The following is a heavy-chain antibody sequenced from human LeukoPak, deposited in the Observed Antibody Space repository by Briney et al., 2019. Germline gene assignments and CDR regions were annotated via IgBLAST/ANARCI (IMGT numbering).Heavy chain of an antibody. J-gene: IGHJ4*02. D-gene: IGHD4-17*01. CDR3: ACLRGPSDY. CDR2: ISSSGSTI. V-gene: IGHV3-48*03. Sequence: GGSLRLSCAASGFTFSSYEMNWVRQAPGKGLEWVSYISSSGSTIYYADSVRGRFTISRDNTKNSLYLQMDSLTADNTAVYFCACLRGPSDYWGQGTLVTVSS. CDR1: GFTFSSYE.